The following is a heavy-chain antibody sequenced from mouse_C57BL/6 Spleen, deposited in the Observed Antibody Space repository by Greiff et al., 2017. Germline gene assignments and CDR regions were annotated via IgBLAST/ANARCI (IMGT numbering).Heavy chain of an antibody. V-gene: IGHV1-81*01. J-gene: IGHJ4*01. Sequence: VQLVESGAELARPGASVKLSCKASGYTFTSYGISWVKQRTGQGLEWIGEIYPRSGNTYYNEKFKGKATLTADKSSSTAYMELRSLTSEDSAVXFCSRGDDGRAMDYWGQGTSVTVSS. D-gene: IGHD2-3*01. CDR3: SRGDDGRAMDY. CDR2: IYPRSGNT. CDR1: GYTFTSYG.